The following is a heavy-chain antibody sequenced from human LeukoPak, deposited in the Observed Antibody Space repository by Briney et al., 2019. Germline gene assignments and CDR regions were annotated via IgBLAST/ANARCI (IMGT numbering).Heavy chain of an antibody. D-gene: IGHD4-17*01. Sequence: GGSLRLSCAASGFAFSSYAMSWVRQAPGKGLEWVSAISGSGGSTYYADSVKGRFTISRDNSKNTLYLQMNSLRAEDTAVYYCAKPRTYYGELDYWGQGTLVTVSS. CDR1: GFAFSSYA. J-gene: IGHJ4*02. CDR3: AKPRTYYGELDY. V-gene: IGHV3-23*01. CDR2: ISGSGGST.